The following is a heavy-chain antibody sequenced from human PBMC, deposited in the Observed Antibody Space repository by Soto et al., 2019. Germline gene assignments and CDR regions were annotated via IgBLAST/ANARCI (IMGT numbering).Heavy chain of an antibody. J-gene: IGHJ1*01. D-gene: IGHD3-22*01. CDR3: GSYFDTSERPSFWH. V-gene: IGHV4-39*01. Sequence: SETLSLTCTVSGGSIGRTTYYWGWIRQPPGQGLGWIGTIYYSGATYDNASLKSRLTISVDTSKNQFSPKLTSVTAADTAVYYCGSYFDTSERPSFWHWGQGTLVTVYS. CDR2: IYYSGAT. CDR1: GGSIGRTTYY.